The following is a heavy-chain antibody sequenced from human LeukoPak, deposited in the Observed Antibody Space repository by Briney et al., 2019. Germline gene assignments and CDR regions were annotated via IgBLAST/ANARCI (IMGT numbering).Heavy chain of an antibody. Sequence: GGSLRLSCAASGFTFSSYGMHWVRQAPGKGLEWVAFIRYDGSNKYYADSVKGRFTISRDNSKNTLYLQMNSLRAEDTAVYYCAKSKWELPQYYFDYWGQGTLVTVSS. CDR3: AKSKWELPQYYFDY. CDR2: IRYDGSNK. CDR1: GFTFSSYG. V-gene: IGHV3-30*02. J-gene: IGHJ4*02. D-gene: IGHD1-26*01.